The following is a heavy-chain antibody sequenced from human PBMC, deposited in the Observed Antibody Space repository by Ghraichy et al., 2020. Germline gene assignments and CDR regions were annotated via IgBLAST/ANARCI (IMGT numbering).Heavy chain of an antibody. J-gene: IGHJ4*02. CDR1: GDSITSHSW. Sequence: SESLSLTCTVFGDSITSHSWWCWVRQPPGKGLEWIGEIYHSGNTIYNPSLESRITMSVDKSKNQFSLELSSVTVADTAVYYCAREAGYRLPLWGQGTLVTVSS. V-gene: IGHV4-4*02. CDR2: IYHSGNT. D-gene: IGHD5-18*01. CDR3: AREAGYRLPL.